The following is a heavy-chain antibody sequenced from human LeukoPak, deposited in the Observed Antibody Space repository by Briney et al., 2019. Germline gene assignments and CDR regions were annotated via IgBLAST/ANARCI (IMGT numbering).Heavy chain of an antibody. D-gene: IGHD6-13*01. Sequence: GGSLRLSCAASGFTFSTYTMNWVRQAPGKGLEWVSSISSSGIIYFADSLKGRFTISRDNAKNSLYLQMNSLRGEDTAVYYCATTMASNWYSPFDYWGQGTLVTVSS. CDR2: ISSSGII. J-gene: IGHJ4*02. CDR3: ATTMASNWYSPFDY. CDR1: GFTFSTYT. V-gene: IGHV3-21*01.